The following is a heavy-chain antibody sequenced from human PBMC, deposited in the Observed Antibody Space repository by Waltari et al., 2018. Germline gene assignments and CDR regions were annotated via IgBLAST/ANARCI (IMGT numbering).Heavy chain of an antibody. CDR3: ARLGGNSSREYYYYYMDV. J-gene: IGHJ6*03. CDR1: GGSISSYY. Sequence: QMQLQESGPGLVKPSETLSLTCTVSGGSISSYYWSWIRQPPGKGLEWIGYIYYSGSTNYNPSLKSRVTISVDTSKNQFSLKLSSVTAADTAVYYCARLGGNSSREYYYYYMDVWGKGTTVTISS. D-gene: IGHD4-4*01. CDR2: IYYSGST. V-gene: IGHV4-59*01.